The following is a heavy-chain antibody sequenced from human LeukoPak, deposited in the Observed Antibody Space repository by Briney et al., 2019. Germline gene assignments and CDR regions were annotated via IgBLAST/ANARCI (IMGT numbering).Heavy chain of an antibody. J-gene: IGHJ3*02. Sequence: PSETLSLTCAVYGGSFSGYYWSWIRQPPGKGLEWIGEINHSGSTNYNPSLKSRVTISVDTSKNQLSLKLSSVTAADTAVYYCARYRSGYSYGPSDAFDIWGQGTMVTVSS. CDR3: ARYRSGYSYGPSDAFDI. CDR2: INHSGST. V-gene: IGHV4-34*01. D-gene: IGHD5-18*01. CDR1: GGSFSGYY.